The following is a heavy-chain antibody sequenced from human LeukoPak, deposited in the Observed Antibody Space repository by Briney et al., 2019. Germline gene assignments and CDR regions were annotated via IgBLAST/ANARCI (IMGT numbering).Heavy chain of an antibody. V-gene: IGHV3-23*01. J-gene: IGHJ6*03. Sequence: GGSLRLSCAASGFTFSTYAMSWVRQAPGKGLEWISGISGSGGSTYYADSVKGRFTISRDNSKNTLYLQMNSLRAEDTAVYYCAKDERNYYYMDVWGKGTTVTVSS. CDR2: ISGSGGST. CDR3: AKDERNYYYMDV. CDR1: GFTFSTYA.